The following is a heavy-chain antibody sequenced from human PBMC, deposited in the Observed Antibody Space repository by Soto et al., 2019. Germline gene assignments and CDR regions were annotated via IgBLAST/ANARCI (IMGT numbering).Heavy chain of an antibody. D-gene: IGHD4-17*01. CDR1: GGSISSSSNH. J-gene: IGHJ4*02. V-gene: IGHV4-39*01. CDR3: ATHPPYGPLDH. Sequence: LSLTCTVSGGSISSSSNHRGWIRQPPGKGMEWIGNIYYSENTYYNPSLKSRVTISVDTSKNQFSLRLTSVTAADTAVYYCATHPPYGPLDHWGQGTLVTVSS. CDR2: IYYSENT.